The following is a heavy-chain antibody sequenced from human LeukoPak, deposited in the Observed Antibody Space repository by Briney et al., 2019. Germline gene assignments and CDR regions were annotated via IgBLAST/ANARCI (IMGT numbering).Heavy chain of an antibody. Sequence: PSETLSLTCAVYGGSFSGYYWSWIRQPPGKGLEWIGEINHSGSTNYNPSIKSRVTISVDTSKNQFSLKLSSVTAADTAVYYCARAKALGYCSGGSCYPRGFDPWGQGTLVTVSS. J-gene: IGHJ5*02. CDR1: GGSFSGYY. CDR3: ARAKALGYCSGGSCYPRGFDP. CDR2: INHSGST. V-gene: IGHV4-34*01. D-gene: IGHD2-15*01.